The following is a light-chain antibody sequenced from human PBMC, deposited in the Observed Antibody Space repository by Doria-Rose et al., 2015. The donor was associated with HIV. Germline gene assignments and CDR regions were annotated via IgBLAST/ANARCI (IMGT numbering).Light chain of an antibody. CDR3: HQYGTSWT. V-gene: IGKV3-20*01. Sequence: TQSPGTLSLSPGERATLSCRASQSFSRTYLAWYQQKPGQAHSHLIYDGSTRATGIPDRFSASGSGTDFTLTINRLEPEDFALYYCHQYGTSWTFGQGTKVEI. CDR1: QSFSRTY. CDR2: DGS. J-gene: IGKJ1*01.